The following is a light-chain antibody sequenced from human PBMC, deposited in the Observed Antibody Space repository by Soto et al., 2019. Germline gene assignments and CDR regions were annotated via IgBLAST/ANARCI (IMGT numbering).Light chain of an antibody. V-gene: IGLV2-14*01. CDR1: SSDVGGYKY. Sequence: QSALTQPASVSGSPGQSITISCTGTSSDVGGYKYVSWYQHHPGKAPKLMIYEVSDRPSGVSNRFSGSKSGNTASLTISGLQAEDEADYYCTSYTISSPFVFGTGTKLTVL. CDR2: EVS. CDR3: TSYTISSPFV. J-gene: IGLJ1*01.